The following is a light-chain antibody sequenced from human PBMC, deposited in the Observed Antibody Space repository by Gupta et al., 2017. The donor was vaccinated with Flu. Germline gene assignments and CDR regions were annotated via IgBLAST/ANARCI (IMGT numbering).Light chain of an antibody. V-gene: IGLV2-14*01. CDR3: SSYTISGTLVL. Sequence: QSALTQPASVSGPPGQSITISCSGTSTDVGGYNHVSWYQHHPVKAPKLLIYDVNNRPSGTSNRFSGSKSGNTASLTISRIQSEDEADYYCSSYTISGTLVLFGGGTKLTVL. CDR1: STDVGGYNH. CDR2: DVN. J-gene: IGLJ2*01.